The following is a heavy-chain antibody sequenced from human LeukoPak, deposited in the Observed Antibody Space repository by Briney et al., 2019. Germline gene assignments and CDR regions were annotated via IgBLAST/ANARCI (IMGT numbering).Heavy chain of an antibody. CDR1: GGSISSSSYY. CDR3: ARMVQYSSSWFDY. CDR2: IYYSGST. D-gene: IGHD6-13*01. J-gene: IGHJ4*02. Sequence: PSETLSLTCTVSGGSISSSSYYWGWIRQPPGKELEWIGSIYYSGSTYYNPSLKSRVTISVDTSKNQFSLKLSSVTATDTAVYYCARMVQYSSSWFDYWGQGTLVTVSS. V-gene: IGHV4-39*01.